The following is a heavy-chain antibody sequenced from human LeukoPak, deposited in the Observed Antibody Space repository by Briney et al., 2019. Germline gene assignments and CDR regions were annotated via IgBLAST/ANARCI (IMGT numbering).Heavy chain of an antibody. CDR2: IYPGDSDT. J-gene: IGHJ5*02. CDR1: GYSFTSYW. V-gene: IGHV5-51*01. Sequence: GESLKISCKGSGYSFTSYWIGWVRQMPGKGLEWVGIIYPGDSDTRYSPSFQGQVTISADKSISTAYLQWSSLKASDTAMYYCARASGCSGGSCYSYLDPWGQGTLVTVSS. CDR3: ARASGCSGGSCYSYLDP. D-gene: IGHD2-15*01.